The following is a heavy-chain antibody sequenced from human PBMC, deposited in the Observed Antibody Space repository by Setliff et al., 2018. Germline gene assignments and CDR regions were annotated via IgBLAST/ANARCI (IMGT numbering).Heavy chain of an antibody. D-gene: IGHD2-2*01. V-gene: IGHV4-4*08. CDR3: ARALGYCSRTSCYADAFDI. J-gene: IGHJ3*02. CDR2: ISSGST. Sequence: SETLSLTCTVSGGSISVYYWTWFRQPPGKGLEWIGYISSGSTNYNPSLKSRVTISVDPSKNQFSLKLNYVTAADTAVYYCARALGYCSRTSCYADAFDIWGQGTMVTVSS. CDR1: GGSISVYY.